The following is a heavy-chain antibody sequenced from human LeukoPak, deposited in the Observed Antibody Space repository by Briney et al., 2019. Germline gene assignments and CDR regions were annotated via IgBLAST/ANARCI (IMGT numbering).Heavy chain of an antibody. Sequence: SVKVSCKASGGTFSSYAISWVRQAPGQGLEWMGGIIPIFGTANYAQKFQGRVTITADESTSTAYMELSSLRSEDTAVYYCAKDRPYYDFWSSMDVWGQGTTVTVSS. CDR1: GGTFSSYA. V-gene: IGHV1-69*13. J-gene: IGHJ6*02. CDR2: IIPIFGTA. CDR3: AKDRPYYDFWSSMDV. D-gene: IGHD3-3*01.